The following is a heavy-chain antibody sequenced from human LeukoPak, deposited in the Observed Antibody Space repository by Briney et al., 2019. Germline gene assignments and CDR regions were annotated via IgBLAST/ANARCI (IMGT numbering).Heavy chain of an antibody. CDR1: GDSMNSGSYF. CDR2: IYSSGST. CDR3: ARVPRSYYYYYYMDV. Sequence: SQTLSLTCTVSGDSMNSGSYFWNWIRQPAGKGLEFIGHIYSSGSTHYNPSLKSRVTISADTSKNQFSLKLSSVTAADTAVYYCARVPRSYYYYYYMDVWGKGTTVTVSS. V-gene: IGHV4-61*09. J-gene: IGHJ6*03.